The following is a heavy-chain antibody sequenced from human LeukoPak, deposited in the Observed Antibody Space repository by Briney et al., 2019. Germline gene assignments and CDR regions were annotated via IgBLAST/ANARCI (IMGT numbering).Heavy chain of an antibody. D-gene: IGHD6-13*01. CDR1: GFTFSSYA. CDR2: ISYDGSNK. J-gene: IGHJ4*02. CDR3: ASDHLSIAATGMRY. V-gene: IGHV3-30*04. Sequence: PGGSLRLSCAASGFTFSSYAMHWVRQAPGKGLEWVAIISYDGSNKDYADSAKGRFTISRDNSKNTLNLQMNSLRGEDTAVYYCASDHLSIAATGMRYWGQGTLVTVSS.